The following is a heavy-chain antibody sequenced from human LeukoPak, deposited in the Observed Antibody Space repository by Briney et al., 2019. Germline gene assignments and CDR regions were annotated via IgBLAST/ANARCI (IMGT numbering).Heavy chain of an antibody. CDR2: ISSSGSTI. Sequence: GGSLRLSCAASGFTFSSYEMNWVRQAPGKGLEWVSYISSSGSTIYYADSVKGRFTISRDNAKNSLYLQMNSLRAEDTAVYYCAREDCSGGSCYLDYYYYYGMDVWGKGTTVTVSS. J-gene: IGHJ6*04. CDR3: AREDCSGGSCYLDYYYYYGMDV. V-gene: IGHV3-48*03. D-gene: IGHD2-15*01. CDR1: GFTFSSYE.